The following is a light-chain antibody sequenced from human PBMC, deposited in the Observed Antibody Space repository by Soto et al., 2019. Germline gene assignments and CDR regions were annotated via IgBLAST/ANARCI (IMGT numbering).Light chain of an antibody. Sequence: QSVPTXPVSPSATPGQSTTISCTRSSSDVRAYYFVSWYQHRPGKAPSLCLYEVTTRPSVMSSRFAGSKSGNTASLTISGLQADVEAYYSCSSYTSTNTPYVFGTGTKVIGL. CDR1: SSDVRAYYF. V-gene: IGLV2-14*01. J-gene: IGLJ1*01. CDR2: EVT. CDR3: SSYTSTNTPYV.